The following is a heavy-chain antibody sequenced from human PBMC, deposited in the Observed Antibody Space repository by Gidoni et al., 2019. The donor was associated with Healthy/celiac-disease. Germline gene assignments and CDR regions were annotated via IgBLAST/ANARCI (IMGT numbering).Heavy chain of an antibody. CDR1: GFTLSHLR. V-gene: IGHV3-74*01. J-gene: IGHJ4*02. D-gene: IGHD5-18*01. CDR2: VNSDRSST. CDR3: ARGEDEVEMDTTYGGVDY. Sequence: VPLVESGGGLVQPGGSRRLPCAASGFTLSHLRKHRVRQAPGTGPGWDSRVNSDRSSTSYADSVKGRFTISRDNAKNTLYLQMNSLRAEDTAVYYWARGEDEVEMDTTYGGVDYWGQGTLVTVSS.